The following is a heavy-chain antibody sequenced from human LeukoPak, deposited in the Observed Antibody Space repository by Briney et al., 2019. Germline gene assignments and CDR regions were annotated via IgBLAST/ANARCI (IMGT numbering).Heavy chain of an antibody. CDR2: ISGSGGST. CDR1: GFTFSSYA. D-gene: IGHD3-22*01. Sequence: PGGSLRLSCAASGFTFSSYAMSWVRQAPGKGLEWVSAISGSGGSTYYADSVKGRFTISRDNSKNTLYLQMGSLRAEDMAVYYCARGSRNYYDSSGYYYYWGQGTLVTVSS. CDR3: ARGSRNYYDSSGYYYY. V-gene: IGHV3-23*01. J-gene: IGHJ4*02.